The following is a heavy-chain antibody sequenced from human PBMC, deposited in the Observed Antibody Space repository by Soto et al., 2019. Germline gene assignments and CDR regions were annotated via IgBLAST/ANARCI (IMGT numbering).Heavy chain of an antibody. V-gene: IGHV1-2*02. J-gene: IGHJ4*02. CDR3: ARTMRDGDNSLLFDY. Sequence: QVQLVQSGAEVKKPGASVKVSCKASGYTFTGYYMHWVRQAPGQGLEWMGWINPNSGGTNYAQKFQGSVTMSRDTSISTAHMEGSRLRSDDTAVDYWARTMRDGDNSLLFDYWGQGTLVTVGS. CDR2: INPNSGGT. CDR1: GYTFTGYY. D-gene: IGHD1-26*01.